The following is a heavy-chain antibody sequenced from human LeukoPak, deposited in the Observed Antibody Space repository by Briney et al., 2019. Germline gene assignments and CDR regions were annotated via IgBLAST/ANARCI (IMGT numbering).Heavy chain of an antibody. CDR3: ARGYDILTGYFCY. CDR1: GGSISSYY. D-gene: IGHD3-9*01. J-gene: IGHJ4*02. Sequence: SGTLSLTCAVSGGSISSYYWSWIRQPPGKGLEWIGYIYYSGSTNYNPSLKSRVTISVDTSKNQFSLKLSSVTAADTAVYYCARGYDILTGYFCYWGQGTLVTVSS. V-gene: IGHV4-59*08. CDR2: IYYSGST.